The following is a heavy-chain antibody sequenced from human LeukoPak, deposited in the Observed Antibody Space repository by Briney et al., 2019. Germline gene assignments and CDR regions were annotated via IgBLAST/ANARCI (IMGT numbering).Heavy chain of an antibody. CDR1: GYSFTSYW. V-gene: IGHV5-51*01. CDR2: IYPGDSDT. J-gene: IGHJ3*02. D-gene: IGHD3-10*01. CDR3: ARPLKAYGSDDAFDI. Sequence: GESLKISCKGSGYSFTSYWIGWVRQMPGKGLEWMGIIYPGDSDTRYSPSFQGQVTISADKSISTAYLQWSSLKASDTAMYYCARPLKAYGSDDAFDIWGQGTMVTVSS.